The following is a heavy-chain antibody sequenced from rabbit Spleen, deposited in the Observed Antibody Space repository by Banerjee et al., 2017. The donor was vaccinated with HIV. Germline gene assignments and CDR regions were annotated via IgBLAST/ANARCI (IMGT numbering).Heavy chain of an antibody. D-gene: IGHD1-1*01. V-gene: IGHV1S7*01. CDR3: ARDLTDVIGWNFGW. J-gene: IGHJ4*01. Sequence: QQLEESGGGLVKPEGSLTLTCTASGFSFSGNYYMCWVRQAPGKGLEWIGYIDPVFGSAYYASWVNGRFSISRENTQNTVSLQLNSLTAADTATYFCARDLTDVIGWNFGWWGPGTLVPVS. CDR2: IDPVFGSA. CDR1: GFSFSGNYY.